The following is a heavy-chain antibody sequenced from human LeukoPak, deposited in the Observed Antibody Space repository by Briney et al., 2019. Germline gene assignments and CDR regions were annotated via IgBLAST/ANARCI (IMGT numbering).Heavy chain of an antibody. D-gene: IGHD6-19*01. V-gene: IGHV1-69*05. CDR3: ARRRESSGLIFDY. J-gene: IGHJ4*02. CDR2: IIPIFGTA. CDR1: GGTFSSYG. Sequence: GASVKVSCKASGGTFSSYGISWVRQAPGQGLEWMGRIIPIFGTANYAQKFQGRVTITTDESTSTAYMELSSLRSEDTAVYYCARRRESSGLIFDYWGQGTLVTVSS.